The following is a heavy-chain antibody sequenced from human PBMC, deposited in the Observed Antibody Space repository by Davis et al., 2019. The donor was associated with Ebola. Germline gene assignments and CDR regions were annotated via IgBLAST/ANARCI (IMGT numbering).Heavy chain of an antibody. CDR3: ARGTTVTTDPHYYYMDV. J-gene: IGHJ6*03. CDR2: ITAHSGKT. D-gene: IGHD4-11*01. V-gene: IGHV1-18*04. Sequence: ASVKVSCKASGYTFTGYYMHWVRQAPGQGLEWMGWITAHSGKTNYAQKVQGRVTMTTDTSTSTAYLDLRSLKSDDTAVYYCARGTTVTTDPHYYYMDVWGKGTRVTVSS. CDR1: GYTFTGYY.